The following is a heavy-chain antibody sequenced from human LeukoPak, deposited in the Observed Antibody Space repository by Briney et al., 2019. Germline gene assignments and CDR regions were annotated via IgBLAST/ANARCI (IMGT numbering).Heavy chain of an antibody. J-gene: IGHJ4*02. CDR1: GGSISSSSYY. CDR2: IYYSGST. Sequence: SETLSLTCTVSGGSISSSSYYWGWIRQPPGKGLEWIGSIYYSGSTYYNPSLKSRVTISVDTSKNQFSLKLSSVTAADTAVYYCARTTYGPGGPGDYWGQGTLVTVSS. CDR3: ARTTYGPGGPGDY. V-gene: IGHV4-39*07. D-gene: IGHD3-10*01.